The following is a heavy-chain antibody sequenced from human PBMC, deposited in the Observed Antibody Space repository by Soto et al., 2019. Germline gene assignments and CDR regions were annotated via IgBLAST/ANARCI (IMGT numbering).Heavy chain of an antibody. V-gene: IGHV3-23*01. CDR3: AKDALDILTGYYDSSSRPYFDY. J-gene: IGHJ4*02. Sequence: GGSLRLSCAASGFTFSSYAMSWVRQAPGKGLEWVSAISGSGGSTYYADSVKGRFTISRDNSKNTLYLQMNSLRAEDTAVYYCAKDALDILTGYYDSSSRPYFDYWGQGTLVTVSS. CDR1: GFTFSSYA. D-gene: IGHD3-9*01. CDR2: ISGSGGST.